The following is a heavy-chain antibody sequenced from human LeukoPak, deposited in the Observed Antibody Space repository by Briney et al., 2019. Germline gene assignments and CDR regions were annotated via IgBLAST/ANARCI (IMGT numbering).Heavy chain of an antibody. CDR2: ISGSGGST. V-gene: IGHV3-23*01. CDR1: GFTFSSYA. Sequence: GGSLRLSCAASGFTFSSYAMSWVRQAPGKGLEWVSAISGSGGSTYYADSVKGRFTISRDNSKNTLYLQMNSLRAEDTAVYYCAKELYRGYDSAYYYGMDVWGQGTTVTVSS. CDR3: AKELYRGYDSAYYYGMDV. J-gene: IGHJ6*02. D-gene: IGHD5-12*01.